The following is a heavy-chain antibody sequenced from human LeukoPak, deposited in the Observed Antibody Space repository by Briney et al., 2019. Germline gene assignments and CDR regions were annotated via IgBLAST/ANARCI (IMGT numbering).Heavy chain of an antibody. J-gene: IGHJ4*02. Sequence: PGGSLRLSCAASGFTFSNYGVHWVCQAPGKGLEWVAIISYDGSNKYYADSVKGRFTISRDNSKNTLYLQMNSLRAEDTAVYYCAKDKWELLGGGFFDYWGQGTLVTVSS. D-gene: IGHD1-26*01. CDR3: AKDKWELLGGGFFDY. V-gene: IGHV3-30*18. CDR2: ISYDGSNK. CDR1: GFTFSNYG.